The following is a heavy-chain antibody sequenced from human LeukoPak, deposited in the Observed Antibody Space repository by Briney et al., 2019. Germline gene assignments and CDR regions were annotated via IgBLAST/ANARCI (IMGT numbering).Heavy chain of an antibody. J-gene: IGHJ3*02. CDR3: ARDLPPSI. CDR2: IWYDGSNK. CDR1: GFTFSSYG. Sequence: GRSLRLSCAASGFTFSSYGMHWVRQAPGKGLEWVAVIWYDGSNKYYADSVKGRITISRDNSKNTLYLQVNSLRPEDTAVYYCARDLPPSIWGQGTMVTVS. V-gene: IGHV3-33*01.